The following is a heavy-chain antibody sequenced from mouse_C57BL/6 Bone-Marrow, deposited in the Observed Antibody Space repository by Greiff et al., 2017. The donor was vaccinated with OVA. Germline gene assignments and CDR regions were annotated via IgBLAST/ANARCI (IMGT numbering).Heavy chain of an antibody. CDR1: GYTFTSYW. Sequence: VQLQQPGAELVMPGASVKLSCKASGYTFTSYWMHWVKQRPGQGLEWIGEIDPSDSYTNYNQQFKGKSTLTVDKSSSTAYMQLSSLTSEDSAVYYCARVDYWGQGTTLTVSS. J-gene: IGHJ2*01. CDR2: IDPSDSYT. V-gene: IGHV1-69*01. CDR3: ARVDY.